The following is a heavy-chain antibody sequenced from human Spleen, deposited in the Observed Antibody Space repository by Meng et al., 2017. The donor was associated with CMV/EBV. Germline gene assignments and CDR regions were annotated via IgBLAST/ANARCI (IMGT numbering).Heavy chain of an antibody. J-gene: IGHJ5*02. CDR2: IWYDGSNK. D-gene: IGHD6-13*01. CDR3: ASWSSSPP. Sequence: GGSLRLSCAASGLTFSNYAMSWVRQAPGKGLEWVAVIWYDGSNKYYADSVKGRFTISRDNAKNSLYLQMNSLRAEDTAVYYCASWSSSPPWGQGTLVTVSS. CDR1: GLTFSNYA. V-gene: IGHV3-33*08.